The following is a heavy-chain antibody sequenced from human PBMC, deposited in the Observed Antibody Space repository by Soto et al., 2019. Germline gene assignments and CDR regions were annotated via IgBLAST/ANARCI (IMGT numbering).Heavy chain of an antibody. J-gene: IGHJ4*02. CDR2: IYYSGST. D-gene: IGHD6-6*01. Sequence: SETLSLTCTVSGGSISSYYWSWIRQPPGRGLEWIGYIYYSGSTNYNPSLKSRVTISVDTSKNQFPLKLSSVTAADTAVYYCASLELLSSIAARPGWMVTDYRGQGTLVTVSS. CDR3: ASLELLSSIAARPGWMVTDY. V-gene: IGHV4-59*08. CDR1: GGSISSYY.